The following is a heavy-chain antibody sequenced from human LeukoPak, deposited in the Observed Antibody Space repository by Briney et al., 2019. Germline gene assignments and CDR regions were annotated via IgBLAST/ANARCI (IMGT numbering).Heavy chain of an antibody. V-gene: IGHV1-69*04. CDR2: IIPILGIA. CDR1: GGSFSSYA. Sequence: SVKVSCKASGGSFSSYAISWVRQAPRQGLEWMGRIIPILGIAKYAQKFQGRVTITADKTTRTAYMELSSLRSEDTAVYYCARERSENWGSLTYAYDIWGQGTMVTVSS. CDR3: ARERSENWGSLTYAYDI. J-gene: IGHJ3*02. D-gene: IGHD7-27*01.